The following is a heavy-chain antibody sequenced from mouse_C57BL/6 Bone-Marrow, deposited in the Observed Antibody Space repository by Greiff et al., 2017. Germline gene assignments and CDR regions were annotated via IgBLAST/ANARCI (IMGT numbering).Heavy chain of an antibody. J-gene: IGHJ3*01. CDR2: ISSGGSYT. CDR1: GFTFSSYG. Sequence: DVQLVESGGDLVKPGGSLKLSCAASGFTFSSYGMSWVRQTPDKRLEWVATISSGGSYTYYPDSVKGRFTISRDNAKNTLYLQMSSLKSEDTAMYYCARPLSYYSPFAYWGQGTLVTVSA. CDR3: ARPLSYYSPFAY. D-gene: IGHD2-12*01. V-gene: IGHV5-6*01.